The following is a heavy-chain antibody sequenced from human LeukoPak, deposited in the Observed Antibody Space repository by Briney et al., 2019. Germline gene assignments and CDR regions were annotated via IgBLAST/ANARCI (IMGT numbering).Heavy chain of an antibody. V-gene: IGHV3-30*04. CDR2: ISYDGSNK. CDR3: ARSGINFGSSGQKLDY. J-gene: IGHJ4*02. Sequence: GGSLRLSCAASGFTFSSYAMSWVRQAPGKGLQWVAAISYDGSNKHYADSVKGRFTISRDNSKNTLYMRMNSLRAEDTAVYYCARSGINFGSSGQKLDYWGQGTLVTVSS. CDR1: GFTFSSYA. D-gene: IGHD3-22*01.